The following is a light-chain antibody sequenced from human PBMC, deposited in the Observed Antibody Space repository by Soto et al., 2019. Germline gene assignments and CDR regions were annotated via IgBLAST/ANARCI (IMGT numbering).Light chain of an antibody. CDR3: QHSYGTPRT. CDR1: QSISTY. V-gene: IGKV1-39*01. Sequence: DIQMTQSPSSLSASVGDRVTITCRARQSISTYLNWYQHKPGKAPKVLIYAVSSLQSGVPSRFSGSGSGTDFTLTITSLQPEDSATYYCQHSYGTPRTFVQGTKVEIK. CDR2: AVS. J-gene: IGKJ1*01.